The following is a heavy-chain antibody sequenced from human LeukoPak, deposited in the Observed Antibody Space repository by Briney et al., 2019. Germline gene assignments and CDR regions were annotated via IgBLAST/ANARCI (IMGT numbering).Heavy chain of an antibody. J-gene: IGHJ3*02. V-gene: IGHV1-2*02. D-gene: IGHD3-10*01. Sequence: GASVKVSCKASGYTFTGYYMHWVRQAPGQGLEWMGWINPNSGGTNYAQKFQGRVTMTGDTSISTAYMELSRLRSDDTAVYYCASKGLWFGELLEPHAFDIWGQGTMVTVSS. CDR3: ASKGLWFGELLEPHAFDI. CDR2: INPNSGGT. CDR1: GYTFTGYY.